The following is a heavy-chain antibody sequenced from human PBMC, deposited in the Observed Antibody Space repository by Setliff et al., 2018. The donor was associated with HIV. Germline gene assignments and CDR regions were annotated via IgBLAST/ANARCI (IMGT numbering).Heavy chain of an antibody. CDR3: ARLLDY. Sequence: GGSLRLSCAASGFTFSDYWMHWVRQAPGKGLVWVSRITGDGSSTRYADSVNGRFTISRDNAKKTLYLQMNSLRVEDTAVYYCARLLDYWGQGTLVTVSS. J-gene: IGHJ4*02. CDR1: GFTFSDYW. CDR2: ITGDGSST. V-gene: IGHV3-74*01.